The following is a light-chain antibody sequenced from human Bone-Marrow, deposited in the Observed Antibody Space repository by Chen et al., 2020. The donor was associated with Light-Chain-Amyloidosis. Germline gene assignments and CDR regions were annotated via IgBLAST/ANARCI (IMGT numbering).Light chain of an antibody. CDR3: QSYDSSLSGV. CDR2: GNS. J-gene: IGLJ3*02. CDR1: SSNIGAGYD. Sequence: QSVLTPPPSVSGAPGQRVTIPCTGSSSNIGAGYDVHWYQQLPGTAPKLLIYGNSNRPSGVPDRFSGSKSGTSASLAITGLQAEDEADYYCQSYDSSLSGVFGGGTKLTVL. V-gene: IGLV1-40*01.